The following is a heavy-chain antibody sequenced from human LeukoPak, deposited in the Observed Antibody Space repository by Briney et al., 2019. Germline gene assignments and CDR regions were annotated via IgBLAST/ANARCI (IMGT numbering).Heavy chain of an antibody. V-gene: IGHV4-39*07. J-gene: IGHJ2*01. Sequence: SETLSLTCTVSGGSISSSSYYWGWIRQPPGKGLEWIGSIYYSGSTYYNPSLKSRVTISVDTSKNQFSLKLSSVTAADTAVYYCATASEGGYSYGSYWYFDLWGRGTLVTVSS. D-gene: IGHD5-18*01. CDR3: ATASEGGYSYGSYWYFDL. CDR1: GGSISSSSYY. CDR2: IYYSGST.